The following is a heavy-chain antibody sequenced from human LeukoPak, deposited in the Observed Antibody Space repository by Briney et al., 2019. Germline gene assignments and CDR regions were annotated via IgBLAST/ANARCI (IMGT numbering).Heavy chain of an antibody. CDR3: ARDVLAARHPTYFDY. Sequence: SVKVSCKASGGTFSSYTISWVRQAPGQGLGWMGRIIPILGIANYAQKFQGRVTITADKSTSTAYMELSSLRSEDTAVYYCARDVLAARHPTYFDYWGQGTLVNVSS. V-gene: IGHV1-69*04. D-gene: IGHD6-6*01. CDR1: GGTFSSYT. CDR2: IIPILGIA. J-gene: IGHJ4*02.